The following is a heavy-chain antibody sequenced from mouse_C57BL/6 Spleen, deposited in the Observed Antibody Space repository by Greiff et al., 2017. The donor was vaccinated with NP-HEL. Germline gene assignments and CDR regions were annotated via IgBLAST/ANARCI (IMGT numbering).Heavy chain of an antibody. D-gene: IGHD1-1*01. Sequence: QVQLQQSGAELVRPGASVTLSCKASGYTFTDYEMHWVKQTPVHGLEWIGAIDPETGGTAYNQKFKGKAIMTADKSSSTAYMELRSLTSEDSAVYYCTRPPAYYGSSVYAMDYWGQGTSVTVSS. CDR3: TRPPAYYGSSVYAMDY. CDR2: IDPETGGT. V-gene: IGHV1-15*01. CDR1: GYTFTDYE. J-gene: IGHJ4*01.